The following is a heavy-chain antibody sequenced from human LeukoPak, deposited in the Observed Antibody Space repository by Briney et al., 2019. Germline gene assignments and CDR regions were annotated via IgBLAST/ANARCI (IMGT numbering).Heavy chain of an antibody. CDR2: IYHSGST. Sequence: PSETLSLTCAVSGYSISSGYYWGWIRQPPGKGLEWIGSIYHSGSTYYNPSLKSRVTISVDTSKNQFSLKLSSVTAVDTAVYYCAQLGKKDYWGQGTLVTVSS. D-gene: IGHD7-27*01. CDR1: GYSISSGYY. J-gene: IGHJ4*02. V-gene: IGHV4-38-2*01. CDR3: AQLGKKDY.